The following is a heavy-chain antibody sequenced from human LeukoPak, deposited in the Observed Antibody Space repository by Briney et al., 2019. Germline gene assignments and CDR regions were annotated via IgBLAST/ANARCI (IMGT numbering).Heavy chain of an antibody. CDR1: GDTFTSYW. D-gene: IGHD3-22*01. J-gene: IGHJ5*01. CDR2: IYPVDSGT. Sequence: GESLKISCKGSGDTFTSYWICWVCQMPGKGMEWMGIIYPVDSGTTYSPSFQGQVTTSADQSISTAYLQWSSLKASATAMYYCARRGYYDSSGYNDSWGQGTLVTVSS. CDR3: ARRGYYDSSGYNDS. V-gene: IGHV5-51*01.